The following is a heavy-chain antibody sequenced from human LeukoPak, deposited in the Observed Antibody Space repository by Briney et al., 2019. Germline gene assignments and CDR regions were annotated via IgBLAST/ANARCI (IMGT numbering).Heavy chain of an antibody. CDR3: AKMGMSITMIVGLDY. Sequence: GGSLRLSYAASGFTFSSYAMSWVRQAPGKGLEWVSAISGSGGSTYYADSVKGRFTISRDNSKNTLYLQMNSLRAEDTAVYYCAKMGMSITMIVGLDYWGQGTLVTVSS. CDR2: ISGSGGST. CDR1: GFTFSSYA. D-gene: IGHD3-22*01. J-gene: IGHJ4*02. V-gene: IGHV3-23*01.